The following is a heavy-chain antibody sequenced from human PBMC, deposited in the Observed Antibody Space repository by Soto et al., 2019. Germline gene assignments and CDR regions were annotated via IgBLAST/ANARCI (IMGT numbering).Heavy chain of an antibody. CDR3: AKDHNARVAVASTDY. CDR2: ISGSGGST. V-gene: IGHV3-23*01. CDR1: GFTFSSYA. D-gene: IGHD6-19*01. J-gene: IGHJ4*02. Sequence: PGGSLRLSCAASGFTFSSYAMSWVRQAPGKGLEWVSAISGSGGSTYYADSVKGRFTISRDNSKNTLYLQMNSLRAEDTAVYYCAKDHNARVAVASTDYWGQGTLVTVSS.